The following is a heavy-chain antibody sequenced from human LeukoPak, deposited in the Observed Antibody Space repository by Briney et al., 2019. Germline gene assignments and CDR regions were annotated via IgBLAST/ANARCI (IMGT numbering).Heavy chain of an antibody. Sequence: PSETLSLTCTVSGGSISSSSHYWGWIRQPPGKGLEWIGGMYYSGGTYYNPSLKSRVTISIETSKNQFSLKLNSVTAADTAVYYCARLVRYCSSDTCYPFDYWGQGTLVTVSS. D-gene: IGHD2-2*01. CDR2: MYYSGGT. CDR1: GGSISSSSHY. CDR3: ARLVRYCSSDTCYPFDY. V-gene: IGHV4-39*01. J-gene: IGHJ4*02.